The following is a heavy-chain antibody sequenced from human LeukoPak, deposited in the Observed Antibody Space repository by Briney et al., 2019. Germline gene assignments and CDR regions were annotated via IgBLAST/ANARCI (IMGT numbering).Heavy chain of an antibody. CDR1: GFTFSSYA. V-gene: IGHV3-23*01. Sequence: GGSLRLSCAASGFTFSSYAMSWVRQAPGKGLEWVSTISGSGGSTYYADSVKGRFTISRDNSKNTLYLQMNSPRAEDAAVYYCAKDVTGYYPYFDYWGQGTLVTVSS. D-gene: IGHD3-9*01. J-gene: IGHJ4*02. CDR3: AKDVTGYYPYFDY. CDR2: ISGSGGST.